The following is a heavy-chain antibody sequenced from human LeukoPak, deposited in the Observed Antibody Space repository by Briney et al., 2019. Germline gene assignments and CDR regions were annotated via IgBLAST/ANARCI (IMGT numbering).Heavy chain of an antibody. CDR3: ARDVTFKDFWSGYLPSYNWFDP. CDR2: ISAYNGNT. J-gene: IGHJ5*02. CDR1: GYTFTSYG. Sequence: PVASVKVSCKASGYTFTSYGISWVRQAPGQGLEWMGWISAYNGNTNYAQKLQGRVTMTTDTSTSTAYMELRSLRSDDTAVYYCARDVTFKDFWSGYLPSYNWFDPWGQGTLVTVSS. V-gene: IGHV1-18*01. D-gene: IGHD3-3*01.